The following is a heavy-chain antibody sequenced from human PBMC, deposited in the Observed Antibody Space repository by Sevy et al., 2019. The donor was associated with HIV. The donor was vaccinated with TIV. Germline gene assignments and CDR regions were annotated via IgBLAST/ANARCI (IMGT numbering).Heavy chain of an antibody. V-gene: IGHV4-59*08. J-gene: IGHJ4*02. Sequence: SETLSLTCYVSGGSISPYYWSWIRRSPGKGLEWIGYHYYTGKTNSNPSLKGRVTISLDTSKNQVSLKLTSVTAADTAVYYCARRLSSGFDSWGQGTLVTVSS. CDR3: ARRLSSGFDS. D-gene: IGHD6-19*01. CDR2: HYYTGKT. CDR1: GGSISPYY.